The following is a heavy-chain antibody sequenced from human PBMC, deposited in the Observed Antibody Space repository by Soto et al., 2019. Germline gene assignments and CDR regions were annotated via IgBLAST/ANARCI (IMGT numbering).Heavy chain of an antibody. J-gene: IGHJ4*02. CDR1: GFTVSDNH. V-gene: IGHV3-53*04. CDR3: ARGRDSPYNFDY. CDR2: FYSGGST. D-gene: IGHD4-4*01. Sequence: EVPLVESGGGLVQPGGSLRLSCAASGFTVSDNHMSWVRQAPGKGLEWVSVFYSGGSTYYADSVKGRFTISRHDSKNTVYLQMNSLSPEDTAVYYCARGRDSPYNFDYWGQGTLVTVSS.